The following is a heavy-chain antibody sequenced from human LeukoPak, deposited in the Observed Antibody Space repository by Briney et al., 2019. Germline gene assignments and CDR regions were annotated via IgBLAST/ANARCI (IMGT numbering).Heavy chain of an antibody. CDR3: AITTNYYDSSGYHYGWFDP. V-gene: IGHV1-18*01. D-gene: IGHD3-22*01. CDR2: ISAYNGNT. CDR1: GYTFTSYG. J-gene: IGHJ5*02. Sequence: PLASVKVSCKASGYTFTSYGISWVRQAPGQGLEWMGWISAYNGNTNYAQNFQGRVTMTEDTSTDTAYMELSSLRSEDTALYYCAITTNYYDSSGYHYGWFDPWGQGTLVTVSS.